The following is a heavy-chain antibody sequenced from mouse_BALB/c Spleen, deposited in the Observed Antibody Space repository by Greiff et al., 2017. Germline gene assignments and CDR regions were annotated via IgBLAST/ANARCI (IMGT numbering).Heavy chain of an antibody. CDR1: GFTFSNYW. D-gene: IGHD2-12*01. CDR3: TPLRRETWFAY. Sequence: EVKLEESGGGLVQPGGSMKLSCVASGFTFSNYWMNWVRQSPEKGLEWVAEIRLKSNNYATHYAESVKGRFTISRDDSKSSVYLQMNNLRAEDTGIYYCTPLRRETWFAYWGQGTLVTVSA. V-gene: IGHV6-6*02. CDR2: IRLKSNNYAT. J-gene: IGHJ3*01.